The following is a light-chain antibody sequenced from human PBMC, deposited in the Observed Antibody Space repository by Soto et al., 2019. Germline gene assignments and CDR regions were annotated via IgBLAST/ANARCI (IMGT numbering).Light chain of an antibody. J-gene: IGLJ2*01. Sequence: QLVLTQSPSASASLGASVKLTCTPSRGHSNYAIAWHQQQSEKGPRYLMKLNSDGSHSKGDGIPDRFSGSSSGAERYLTISSLQSEDEADYYCQTWGSGIVVFGGGTKLTVL. V-gene: IGLV4-69*01. CDR3: QTWGSGIVV. CDR2: LNSDGSH. CDR1: RGHSNYA.